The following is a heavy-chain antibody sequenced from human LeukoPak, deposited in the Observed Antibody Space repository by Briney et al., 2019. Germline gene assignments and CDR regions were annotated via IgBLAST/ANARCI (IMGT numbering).Heavy chain of an antibody. CDR2: IYTSGST. D-gene: IGHD1-20*01. CDR1: GGSISSGSYH. J-gene: IGHJ4*02. CDR3: ARGNWNDAQDYFDY. Sequence: SETLSLTCTVSGGSISSGSYHWSWIRQPAGKGLEWIGRIYTSGSTNYNPSLKSRVTISVDTSKNQFSLKLSSVTAADTAVYYCARGNWNDAQDYFDYWGQGTLVTVSS. V-gene: IGHV4-61*02.